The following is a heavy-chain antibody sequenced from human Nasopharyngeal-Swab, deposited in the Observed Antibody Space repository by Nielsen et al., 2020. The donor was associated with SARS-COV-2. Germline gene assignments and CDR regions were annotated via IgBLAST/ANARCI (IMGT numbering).Heavy chain of an antibody. J-gene: IGHJ5*01. D-gene: IGHD5-18*01. Sequence: RQAPGKGLEWIGYISHSGTTYYNPSLKSRLLISLDRSENQFSLKLNSVTAADTAVYCCARDRGYGFGHTGWFDSWGQGTLVTVSS. CDR3: ARDRGYGFGHTGWFDS. CDR2: ISHSGTT. V-gene: IGHV4-30-2*01.